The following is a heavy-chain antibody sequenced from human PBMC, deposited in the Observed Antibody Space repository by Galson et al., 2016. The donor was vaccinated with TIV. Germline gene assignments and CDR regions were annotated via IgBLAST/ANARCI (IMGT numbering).Heavy chain of an antibody. V-gene: IGHV3-9*01. D-gene: IGHD1-26*01. CDR2: MTWNGDEI. Sequence: SLRLPCAASGFRFDDYVMHWVRQAPGKGLEWVSGMTWNGDEIGYADSVRGRFTISRDSATNSLYLEMNSLRPEDTALYFCSRGILGVHTVAFDVWGQGTMVTVS. CDR3: SRGILGVHTVAFDV. CDR1: GFRFDDYV. J-gene: IGHJ3*01.